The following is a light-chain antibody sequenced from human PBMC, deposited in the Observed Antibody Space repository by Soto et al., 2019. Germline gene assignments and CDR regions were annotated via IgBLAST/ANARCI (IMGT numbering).Light chain of an antibody. CDR3: QQLNSYPPT. J-gene: IGKJ4*01. Sequence: DIQLTQSPSFLSASVGDRVTITCRASQGISSFLAWYQQKPGKAPKVLIYAASTLQRGVPSRFSGSGSGTEFTLTISSLRPEDFATYYCQQLNSYPPTFGGGTRVEIK. V-gene: IGKV1-9*01. CDR1: QGISSF. CDR2: AAS.